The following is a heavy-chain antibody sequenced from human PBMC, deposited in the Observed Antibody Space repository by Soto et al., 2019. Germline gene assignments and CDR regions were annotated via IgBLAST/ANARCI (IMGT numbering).Heavy chain of an antibody. CDR1: GGSISSRSHY. CDR2: VYYSGST. J-gene: IGHJ4*02. Sequence: PSETLSLTCAVSGGSISSRSHYWGWIRRPPGKGLEWIGSVYYSGSTKYNSSLKSRVTISVDTSKNQFSLKLTSVTAADTAVYYCAGLNTENYNVDNWGQGSRVTVSS. D-gene: IGHD1-1*01. CDR3: AGLNTENYNVDN. V-gene: IGHV4-39*01.